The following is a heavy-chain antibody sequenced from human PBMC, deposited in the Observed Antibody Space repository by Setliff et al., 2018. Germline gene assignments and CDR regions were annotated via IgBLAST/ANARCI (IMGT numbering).Heavy chain of an antibody. D-gene: IGHD6-13*01. Sequence: PSETLSLTCTVSGDSISRSTYYWGWIRQSPGKGLDWIGTVDHSGNTFYNPSLKSRFTISRDDSKKTLYLQMNSLRAEDTAVYYCAKRGDSSSWLEYWGQGTLVTVSS. V-gene: IGHV4-39*01. J-gene: IGHJ4*02. CDR3: AKRGDSSSWLEY. CDR1: GDSISRSTYY. CDR2: VDHSGNT.